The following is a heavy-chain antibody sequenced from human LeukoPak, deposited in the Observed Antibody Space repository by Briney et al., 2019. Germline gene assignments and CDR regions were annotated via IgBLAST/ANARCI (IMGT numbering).Heavy chain of an antibody. CDR1: GFTFSSYE. J-gene: IGHJ4*02. Sequence: PGGSLRLPCAASGFTFSSYEMNWVRQAPGKGLEWVSYISSSGSTIYYADSVKGRFTISRDNAKNSLYLQMNSLRAEDTAVYYCARKRYSSSWYRGWRYFDYWGQGTLVTVSS. D-gene: IGHD6-13*01. V-gene: IGHV3-48*03. CDR3: ARKRYSSSWYRGWRYFDY. CDR2: ISSSGSTI.